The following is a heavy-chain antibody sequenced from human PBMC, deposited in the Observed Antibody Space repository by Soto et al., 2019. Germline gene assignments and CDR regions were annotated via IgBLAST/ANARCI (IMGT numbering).Heavy chain of an antibody. D-gene: IGHD1-26*01. V-gene: IGHV4-34*01. CDR3: AGGGLVGAECYYCYCGIDL. CDR1: GGSFSGYS. Sequence: SETLSLTCAVSGGSFSGYSWSWIRQPPGKGLEWIGEINHSGSTNYNPSLKSRVTISVDTSKNQFSLKLSSVTAADTAGYYCAGGGLVGAECYYCYCGIDLWGQGTMVTVSS. CDR2: INHSGST. J-gene: IGHJ6*02.